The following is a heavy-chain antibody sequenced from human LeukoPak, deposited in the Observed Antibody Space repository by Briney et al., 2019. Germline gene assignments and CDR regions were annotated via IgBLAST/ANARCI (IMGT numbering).Heavy chain of an antibody. D-gene: IGHD4-17*01. CDR3: ARGTTKLGDYYYYYMDV. V-gene: IGHV3-21*01. Sequence: GGSLRLSCAASGFTFSTHSMNWVRQAPGKGLEWVSSISSSSSYIYYTDSLKGRFTISRDNAKNSLYLQMNSLRAEDTAVYYCARGTTKLGDYYYYYMDVWGKGTTVTVSS. CDR2: ISSSSSYI. J-gene: IGHJ6*03. CDR1: GFTFSTHS.